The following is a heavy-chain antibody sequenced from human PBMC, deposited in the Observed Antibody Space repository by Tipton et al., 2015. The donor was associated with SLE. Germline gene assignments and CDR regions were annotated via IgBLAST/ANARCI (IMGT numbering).Heavy chain of an antibody. D-gene: IGHD3-3*01. CDR2: IHYSGST. CDR1: GGSIISSTYY. V-gene: IGHV4-39*07. J-gene: IGHJ6*03. CDR3: ARESNYDFWSGMNYYFYFMDV. Sequence: TLSLTCTVSGGSIISSTYYWAWIRQPPGKGLEWIGTIHYSGSTYYNPSLKSRVTISVDTSKNQFSLKVSSVTAADTAVYYCARESNYDFWSGMNYYFYFMDVWGQGTTVTVSS.